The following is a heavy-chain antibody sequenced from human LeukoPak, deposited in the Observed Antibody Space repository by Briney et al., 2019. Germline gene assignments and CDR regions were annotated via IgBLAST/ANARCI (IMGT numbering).Heavy chain of an antibody. V-gene: IGHV3-23*01. CDR3: AKGPLPRIDY. CDR2: ISGSGGST. CDR1: GFTFDDYA. Sequence: GGSLSLSCAASGFTFDDYAIHWFRQHPRKSLERVSGISGSGGSTYYADSVKGRFTISRDNSKNTLYLQMNSLRAEDTAVHYCAKGPLPRIDYWGQGTLVTVSS. J-gene: IGHJ4*02.